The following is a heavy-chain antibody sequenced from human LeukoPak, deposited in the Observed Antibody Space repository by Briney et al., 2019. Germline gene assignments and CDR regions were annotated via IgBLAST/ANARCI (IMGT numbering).Heavy chain of an antibody. J-gene: IGHJ3*01. D-gene: IGHD1-26*01. Sequence: ASVKVSCKASGYTFTNSDVNWVRQAAGQGPEWMGWMKPHSGDTGYAQKFQGRVTMTRDTSINTAYMELSSLKFEDTAVYYCVAAVGVAPTFDLWGQGTMVTVSP. CDR3: VAAVGVAPTFDL. CDR1: GYTFTNSD. V-gene: IGHV1-8*01. CDR2: MKPHSGDT.